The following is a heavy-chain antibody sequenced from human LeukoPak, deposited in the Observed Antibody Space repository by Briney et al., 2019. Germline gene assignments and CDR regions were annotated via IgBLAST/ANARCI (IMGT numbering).Heavy chain of an antibody. CDR1: GFTFSSYA. D-gene: IGHD6-6*01. J-gene: IGHJ4*02. CDR3: AKGKYTNSSPFDY. CDR2: ISGSAGST. Sequence: PGRSLRLSCAASGFTFSSYAMSWVRQAPGKGLEWVSGISGSAGSTYYADSLKGRFTISRDNSKNTLYLQMNSLRAEDTAVYYCAKGKYTNSSPFDYWGQGTLVTVSS. V-gene: IGHV3-23*01.